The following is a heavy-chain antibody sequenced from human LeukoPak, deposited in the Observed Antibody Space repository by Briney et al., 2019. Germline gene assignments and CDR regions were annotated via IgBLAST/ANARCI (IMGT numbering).Heavy chain of an antibody. CDR1: GGSISSYY. Sequence: SETLSLTCTVSGGSISSYYWSWIRQPPGKGLECIGYIYYSGSTNYNPSLKSRVTISVDTSKNQFSLKLSSVTAADTAVYYCARDEYGGNIGYWGQGTLVTVSS. CDR3: ARDEYGGNIGY. CDR2: IYYSGST. D-gene: IGHD4-23*01. J-gene: IGHJ4*02. V-gene: IGHV4-59*01.